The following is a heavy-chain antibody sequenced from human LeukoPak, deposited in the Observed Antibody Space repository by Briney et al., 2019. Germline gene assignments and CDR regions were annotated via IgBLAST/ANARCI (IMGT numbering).Heavy chain of an antibody. CDR3: AGAPTGTGNFHH. Sequence: SETLSLTCSVSGDSTTSFYWSWIRQSPGKGLEWIGRIYTSESTNYNPSLKSRVTMSVDTSKNQFSLKLSSVTAADTAVYYCAGAPTGTGNFHHWGQGTLVTVSS. CDR1: GDSTTSFY. CDR2: IYTSEST. J-gene: IGHJ1*01. V-gene: IGHV4-4*07. D-gene: IGHD1-1*01.